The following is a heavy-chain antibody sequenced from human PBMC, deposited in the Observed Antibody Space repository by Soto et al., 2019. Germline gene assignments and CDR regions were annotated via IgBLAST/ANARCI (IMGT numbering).Heavy chain of an antibody. D-gene: IGHD6-19*01. CDR2: IYSSGSA. CDR1: VDSVSSGGYY. Sequence: PSETLSLTCTVSVDSVSSGGYYWIWIRQPPGKGLEWIGYIYSSGSANYNPSLKSRVTISRDTSKNQISLKVASVTAADTAGYYCARGFSSVSMDAWGQGTTVTVSS. CDR3: ARGFSSVSMDA. J-gene: IGHJ6*02. V-gene: IGHV4-61*08.